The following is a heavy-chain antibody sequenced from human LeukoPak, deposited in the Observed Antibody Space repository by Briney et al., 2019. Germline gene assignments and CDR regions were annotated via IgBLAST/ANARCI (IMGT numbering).Heavy chain of an antibody. D-gene: IGHD1-26*01. CDR1: GYTLTELS. CDR3: ADPTYSGSYGGL. Sequence: ASVKVSCKVSGYTLTELSMHWVRQAPGKGLEWMGGFDPEDGETIYAQKFQGRVTMTEDTSTDTAYMELSSLRSEDTAVYYCADPTYSGSYGGLWGQGTMVTASS. V-gene: IGHV1-24*01. J-gene: IGHJ3*01. CDR2: FDPEDGET.